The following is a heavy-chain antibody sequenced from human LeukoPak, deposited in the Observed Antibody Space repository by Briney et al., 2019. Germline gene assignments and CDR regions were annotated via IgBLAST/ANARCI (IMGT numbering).Heavy chain of an antibody. V-gene: IGHV3-30-3*01. Sequence: GGSLRLSCAASGFTFSSYAMHWVRQAPGKGLEWVAVISYDGSNKYYADSVKGRFTISRDNSKNTLYLQMNSLRAEDTAVYYCARGPRATSPGPFDYWGQGTLVTVSS. CDR1: GFTFSSYA. J-gene: IGHJ4*02. CDR3: ARGPRATSPGPFDY. CDR2: ISYDGSNK.